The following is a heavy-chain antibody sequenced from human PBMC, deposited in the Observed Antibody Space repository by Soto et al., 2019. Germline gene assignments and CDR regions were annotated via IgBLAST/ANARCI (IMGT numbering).Heavy chain of an antibody. CDR1: GYTFTSYD. J-gene: IGHJ4*02. Sequence: ASVKVSCKASGYTFTSYDINWVRQATGQGLEWMRWMNPNSGNTGYAQKFQGRVTMTRNTSISTAYMELSSLRSEDTAVYYCARYYYDSSGYLFDYWGQGTLVTVSS. CDR2: MNPNSGNT. V-gene: IGHV1-8*01. CDR3: ARYYYDSSGYLFDY. D-gene: IGHD3-22*01.